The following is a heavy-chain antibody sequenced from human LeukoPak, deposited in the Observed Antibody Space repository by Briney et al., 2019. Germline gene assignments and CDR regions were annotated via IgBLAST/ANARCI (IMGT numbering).Heavy chain of an antibody. CDR1: GFTFRNYW. CDR2: IDNDGSDR. CDR3: ALTDYYYYYMDV. D-gene: IGHD1-20*01. V-gene: IGHV3-74*01. J-gene: IGHJ6*03. Sequence: PGGSLRLSCAASGFTFRNYWIHWVRQAPGKGLVWISRIDNDGSDRIYADSVKGRFTISRDNAKNSLYLQMNSLRAEDTAVYYCALTDYYYYYMDVWGKGTTVTVSS.